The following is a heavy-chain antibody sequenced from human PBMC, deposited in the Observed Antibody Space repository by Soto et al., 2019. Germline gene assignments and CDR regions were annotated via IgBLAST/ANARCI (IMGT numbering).Heavy chain of an antibody. CDR3: ARERSGYDFYYYYYMDV. D-gene: IGHD5-12*01. V-gene: IGHV1-18*01. CDR1: GYTFTSYG. Sequence: ASVKVSCKASGYTFTSYGISWVRQAPGQGLEWMGWISAYNGNTSYAQKLQGRVTMTTDTSTSTAYMELRSLRSDDTAVYYCARERSGYDFYYYYYMDVWGKGTTVTVSS. J-gene: IGHJ6*03. CDR2: ISAYNGNT.